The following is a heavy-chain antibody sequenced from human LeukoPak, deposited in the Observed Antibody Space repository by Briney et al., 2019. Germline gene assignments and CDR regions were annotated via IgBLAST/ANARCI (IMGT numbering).Heavy chain of an antibody. CDR1: GFTFTSSA. J-gene: IGHJ5*02. V-gene: IGHV1-58*01. CDR3: AAGPISYNWFDP. D-gene: IGHD2-21*01. Sequence: ASMKVSCKASGFTFTSSAAQWVRQARGQRLEWTGWIVVGSGNTNYAQKFQERVTITRDMFTSTAYMELSSLRSEDTAVYYCAAGPISYNWFDPWGQGTLVTVSS. CDR2: IVVGSGNT.